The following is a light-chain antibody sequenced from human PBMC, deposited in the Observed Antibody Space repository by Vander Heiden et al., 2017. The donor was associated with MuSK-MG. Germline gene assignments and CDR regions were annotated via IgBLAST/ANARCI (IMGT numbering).Light chain of an antibody. CDR3: QQRSNWPFT. J-gene: IGKJ3*01. V-gene: IGKV3-11*01. CDR1: QSISSY. CDR2: DAS. Sequence: ETVFTYSPATLSLSAGERATLSCRASQSISSYLAWYQQKPGQAPRLLIYDASNRATGIPARFSGSGSGTDFTLTISSLEPEDFAVYYCQQRSNWPFTFGHGTKVDIK.